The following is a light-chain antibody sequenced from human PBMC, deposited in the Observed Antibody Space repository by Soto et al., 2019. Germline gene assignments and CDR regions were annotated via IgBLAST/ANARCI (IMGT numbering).Light chain of an antibody. J-gene: IGKJ1*01. CDR3: QQRSNWPPTWT. Sequence: VLTQSPATLSLSPGERATLSCRASQSVSSYLAWYQQKPGQAPRLLIYDASNRATGIPARFSGSGSGTNFTLTISSLEPEDFAVYYCQQRSNWPPTWTFGQGTKVDIK. CDR1: QSVSSY. V-gene: IGKV3-11*01. CDR2: DAS.